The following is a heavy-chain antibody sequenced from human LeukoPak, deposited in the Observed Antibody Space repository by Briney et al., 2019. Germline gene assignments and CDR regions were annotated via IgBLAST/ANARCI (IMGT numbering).Heavy chain of an antibody. CDR3: ARPKYSGNYYVNNWFDP. V-gene: IGHV3-74*01. D-gene: IGHD1-26*01. Sequence: GGSLRLSCAAFGFTFSSYWMHWVRQAPGKGLVWVSRINSDGSSTNYADSVKGRFTISRDNARNTLYLQMNSLGAEDTAVYYCARPKYSGNYYVNNWFDPWGQGTLVTVSS. CDR1: GFTFSSYW. CDR2: INSDGSST. J-gene: IGHJ5*02.